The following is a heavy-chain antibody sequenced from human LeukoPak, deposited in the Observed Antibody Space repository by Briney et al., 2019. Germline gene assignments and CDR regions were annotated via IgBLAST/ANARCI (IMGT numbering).Heavy chain of an antibody. CDR3: AKDGHCPGALCPTQIAVAGYNDN. D-gene: IGHD6-19*01. Sequence: GGSLRLSCAASGFTFSIYTMNWVRQAPGKGLEWVSIINYIEDNKYYADSVQGRFTISRDNSKNTVYLQMNSLRAEDTAIYYCAKDGHCPGALCPTQIAVAGYNDNWGQGTLVTVSS. CDR1: GFTFSIYT. J-gene: IGHJ4*02. CDR2: INYIEDNK. V-gene: IGHV3-23*01.